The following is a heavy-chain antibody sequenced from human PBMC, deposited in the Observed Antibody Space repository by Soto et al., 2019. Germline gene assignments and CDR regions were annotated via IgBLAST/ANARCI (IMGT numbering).Heavy chain of an antibody. J-gene: IGHJ2*01. Sequence: EVQLLESGGGLVQPGGSLRLSCEASGFTFSSYAMSWVRQAPGKGLEWVSAISGSGGSTYYADSVKGRFTISRDNSKNKLYLQMNSLRAEDTAVYYCAKRKYCGGYCYSNWYFDLWGRGTLVTVS. CDR1: GFTFSSYA. V-gene: IGHV3-23*01. CDR3: AKRKYCGGYCYSNWYFDL. CDR2: ISGSGGST. D-gene: IGHD2-21*02.